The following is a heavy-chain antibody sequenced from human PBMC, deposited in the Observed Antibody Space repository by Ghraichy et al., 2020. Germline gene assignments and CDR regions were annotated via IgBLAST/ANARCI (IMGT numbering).Heavy chain of an antibody. CDR1: GFTFSSYS. CDR2: ISSSSSYI. CDR3: ARDPGVLWFGELNKGWFDP. D-gene: IGHD3-10*01. Sequence: GGSLRLSCAASGFTFSSYSMNWVRQASGKGLEWVSSISSSSSYIYYADSVKGRFTISRDNAKNSLYLQMNSLRAEDTAVYYCARDPGVLWFGELNKGWFDPWGQGTLVTVSS. V-gene: IGHV3-21*01. J-gene: IGHJ5*02.